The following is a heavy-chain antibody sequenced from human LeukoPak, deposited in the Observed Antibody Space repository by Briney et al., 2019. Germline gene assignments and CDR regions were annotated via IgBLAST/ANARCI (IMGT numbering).Heavy chain of an antibody. J-gene: IGHJ4*02. CDR3: AKALGAAAGTGFDY. CDR1: GGSFSGYY. CDR2: INHSGST. Sequence: PSETLSLTCAVYGGSFSGYYWSWIRQPPGKGLEWIGEINHSGSTNYNPSLKSRVTISVDTSKNQFSLKLSSVTAADTAVYYCAKALGAAAGTGFDYWGQGTLVTVSS. V-gene: IGHV4-34*01. D-gene: IGHD6-13*01.